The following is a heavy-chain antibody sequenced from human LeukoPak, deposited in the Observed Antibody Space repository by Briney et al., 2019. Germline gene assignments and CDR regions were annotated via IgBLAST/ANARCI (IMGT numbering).Heavy chain of an antibody. V-gene: IGHV3-66*01. Sequence: PGGSLRLSCAASGFTVSSNYMSWVRQAPGKGLEWVSVIYSGGSTYYADSVKGRFTISRDNSKNTLYLQMNSLRAEDTAVYYCARDQGGSSSPSGLGDAFDIWGQGTMVTVSS. CDR3: ARDQGGSSSPSGLGDAFDI. CDR1: GFTVSSNY. D-gene: IGHD1-26*01. J-gene: IGHJ3*02. CDR2: IYSGGST.